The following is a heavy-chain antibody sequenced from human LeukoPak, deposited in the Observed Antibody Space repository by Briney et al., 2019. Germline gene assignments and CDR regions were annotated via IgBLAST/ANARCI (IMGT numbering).Heavy chain of an antibody. Sequence: GGSLRLSCAASGFTVSSNYMSWVRQAPGKGLEWVSVTYSNGRTYYADSVKGRFTISRDNAKNSLYLQMNSLRAEDTAVYYCARDGPTYFDYWGQGTLVTVSS. J-gene: IGHJ4*02. V-gene: IGHV3-53*01. CDR2: TYSNGRT. D-gene: IGHD1-1*01. CDR3: ARDGPTYFDY. CDR1: GFTVSSNY.